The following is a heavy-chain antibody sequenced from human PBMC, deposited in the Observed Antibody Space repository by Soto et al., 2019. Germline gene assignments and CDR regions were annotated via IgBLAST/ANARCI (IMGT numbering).Heavy chain of an antibody. CDR2: ISWNSGSI. CDR3: AKAERQLASYYYYGMDV. CDR1: GFTFDDYA. Sequence: SLRLSYAASGFTFDDYAMQWVRQAPGKGLEWVSGISWNSGSIGYADSVKGRFTISRDNAKNSLYLQMNSLRAEDTALYYCAKAERQLASYYYYGMDVWGQGTTVTVSS. D-gene: IGHD6-6*01. J-gene: IGHJ6*02. V-gene: IGHV3-9*01.